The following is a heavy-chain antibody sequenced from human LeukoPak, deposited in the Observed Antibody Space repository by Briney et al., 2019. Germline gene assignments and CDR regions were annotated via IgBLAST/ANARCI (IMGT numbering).Heavy chain of an antibody. V-gene: IGHV3-15*01. CDR2: IKSKTDGGTT. D-gene: IGHD2-21*02. CDR1: GFTFSSYA. CDR3: TTDSLNIVVVTAAPPDC. Sequence: GGSLRLSCAASGFTFSSYAMSWVRQAPGKGLEWVGRIKSKTDGGTTGYAAPVKGRFTISRDDSKNTLYLQMNSLKTEDTAVYYCTTDSLNIVVVTAAPPDCWGQGTLVTVSS. J-gene: IGHJ4*02.